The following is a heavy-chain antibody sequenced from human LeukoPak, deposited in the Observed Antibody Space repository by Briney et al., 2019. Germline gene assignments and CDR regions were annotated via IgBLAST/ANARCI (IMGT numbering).Heavy chain of an antibody. Sequence: GGSLRLSCAGSEFTFRSYSMHWVRQAPGKGLEWVSSISSSSSYIYYADSVKGRFTTSRDNAKNSLYLQMNSLRAEDTAVYYCARETLYGGFDYWGRGTLVTVSS. D-gene: IGHD4/OR15-4a*01. CDR1: EFTFRSYS. CDR3: ARETLYGGFDY. CDR2: ISSSSSYI. V-gene: IGHV3-21*01. J-gene: IGHJ4*02.